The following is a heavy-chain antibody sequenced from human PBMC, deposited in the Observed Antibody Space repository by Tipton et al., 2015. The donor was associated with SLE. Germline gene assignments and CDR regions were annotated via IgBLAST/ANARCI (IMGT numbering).Heavy chain of an antibody. V-gene: IGHV4-39*01. CDR2: IYYSGST. CDR1: GGSISSSSYY. Sequence: TLSLTCTVSGGSISSSSYYWGWIRQPPGKGLEWIGSIYYSGSTYYNPSLKSRVTISVDTSKNQFSLKLSSVTAADTAVYYWARALRGGSGRGWFDPWGQGTLVTVSS. J-gene: IGHJ5*02. CDR3: ARALRGGSGRGWFDP. D-gene: IGHD6-19*01.